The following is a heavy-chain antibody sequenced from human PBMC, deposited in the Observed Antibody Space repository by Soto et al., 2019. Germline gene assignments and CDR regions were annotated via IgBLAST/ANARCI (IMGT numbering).Heavy chain of an antibody. J-gene: IGHJ4*02. D-gene: IGHD1-26*01. CDR3: ARDLAKGGGSAGFDY. CDR2: INPKSGGT. V-gene: IGHV1-2*06. Sequence: QVQLVQSGAEVKKPGASVNVSCKASGYTFTVYYMHWVRQAPGQGLEWKGRINPKSGGTMYPQKFQGRVTMTWDTSISTAYMALTRLRSDDTAVYYCARDLAKGGGSAGFDYWGQGTLVTVSS. CDR1: GYTFTVYY.